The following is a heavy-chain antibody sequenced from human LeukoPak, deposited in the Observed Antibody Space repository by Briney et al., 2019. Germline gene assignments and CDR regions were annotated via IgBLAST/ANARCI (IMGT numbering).Heavy chain of an antibody. CDR1: GGSFSGYH. CDR3: TRDTGTTGEVKFDP. D-gene: IGHD4-17*01. J-gene: IGHJ5*02. CDR2: INHFGST. Sequence: PSETLSLTCAVYGGSFSGYHWTWIRQPPGKGLEWIGEINHFGSTKYNPSLKSRFIISVDTSKNQFSLNLMSVTAADTAVYYCTRDTGTTGEVKFDPWGQGTLVTVSS. V-gene: IGHV4-34*01.